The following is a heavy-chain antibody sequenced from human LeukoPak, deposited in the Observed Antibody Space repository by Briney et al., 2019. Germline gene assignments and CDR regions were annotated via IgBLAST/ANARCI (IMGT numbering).Heavy chain of an antibody. CDR1: GESITSDNW. V-gene: IGHV4-4*02. CDR3: AKGAGGFSYYNWFDP. Sequence: SETLSLTCALSGESITSDNWWSWVRQAPGKGLEWIGSIYYSGTTHYNPSLESRVTISVDTSKNQFSLKLASVTAADTAIYYCAKGAGGFSYYNWFDPWGQGTLVTVSS. CDR2: IYYSGTT. J-gene: IGHJ5*02. D-gene: IGHD5-18*01.